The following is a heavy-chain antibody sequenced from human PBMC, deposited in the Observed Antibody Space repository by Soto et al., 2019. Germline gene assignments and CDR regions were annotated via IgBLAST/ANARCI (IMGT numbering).Heavy chain of an antibody. Sequence: EVQLVESGGGLVQPGGSLRLSCAASGFTFSSYWMSWVRQAPGKGLEWVANIKQDGSEKYYVDSVKGRFTISRDNAKNSLYLQMNSLRAEDTAVYYCARVGTEAFSQHDAFDIWGQGTMVTVSS. CDR1: GFTFSSYW. D-gene: IGHD3-10*01. V-gene: IGHV3-7*03. CDR2: IKQDGSEK. CDR3: ARVGTEAFSQHDAFDI. J-gene: IGHJ3*02.